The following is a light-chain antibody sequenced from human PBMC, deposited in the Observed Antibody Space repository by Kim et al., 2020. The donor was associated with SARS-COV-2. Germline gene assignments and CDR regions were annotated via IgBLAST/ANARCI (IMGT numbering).Light chain of an antibody. J-gene: IGLJ1*01. CDR3: GSWDNSLNDFV. V-gene: IGLV1-51*01. Sequence: GQTLTISCSGGSSNIGQHFVSWYLQLPGTAPRLLIFDNNARPSGIPDRFSGSKSGTSATLGITGLQAGDEADYYCGSWDNSLNDFVFGTGTKVTVL. CDR1: SSNIGQHF. CDR2: DNN.